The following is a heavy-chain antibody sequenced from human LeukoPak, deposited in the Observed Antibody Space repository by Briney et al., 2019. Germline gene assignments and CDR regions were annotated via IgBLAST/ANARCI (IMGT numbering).Heavy chain of an antibody. CDR2: INHSGST. CDR3: ARYNWNYYYYYYMDV. J-gene: IGHJ6*03. D-gene: IGHD1-20*01. V-gene: IGHV4-34*01. CDR1: GGSFSGYY. Sequence: SETLSLTCAVYGGSFSGYYWSWIRQPPGKGLEWIGEINHSGSTNYNPSLKGRVTISVDTSKNQFSLKLSSVTAADTAVYYCARYNWNYYYYYYMDVWGKGTTVTVSS.